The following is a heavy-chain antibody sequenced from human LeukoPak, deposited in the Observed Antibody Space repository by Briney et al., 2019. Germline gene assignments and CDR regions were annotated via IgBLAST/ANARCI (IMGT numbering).Heavy chain of an antibody. Sequence: ASVKVSCKASGGTFSSYAISWVRQAPRQGLEWMGGIIPIFGTANYAQKFQGRVTITTDESTSTAYMELSSLRSEDTAVYYCARAYDSGSYVFDYWGQGTLVTVSS. CDR1: GGTFSSYA. V-gene: IGHV1-69*05. D-gene: IGHD1-26*01. J-gene: IGHJ4*02. CDR3: ARAYDSGSYVFDY. CDR2: IIPIFGTA.